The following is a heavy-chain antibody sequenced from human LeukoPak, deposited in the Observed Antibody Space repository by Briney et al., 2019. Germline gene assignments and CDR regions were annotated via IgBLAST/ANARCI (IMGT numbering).Heavy chain of an antibody. CDR3: ARGFDGGTDFDY. Sequence: SETLSLTCAVYGGSFSGYYWSWTRQPPGKGLEWIGEINHSGSTNYNPSLKSRVTISVDTSKNQFSLKLSSVTAADTAVYYCARGFDGGTDFDYWGQGTLVTVSS. J-gene: IGHJ4*02. CDR2: INHSGST. D-gene: IGHD4-23*01. V-gene: IGHV4-34*01. CDR1: GGSFSGYY.